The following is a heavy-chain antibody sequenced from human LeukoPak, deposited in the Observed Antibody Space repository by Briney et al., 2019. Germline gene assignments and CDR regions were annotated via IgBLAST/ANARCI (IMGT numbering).Heavy chain of an antibody. CDR3: ARKYATPAQYYYYGLDY. CDR2: ISYDGNNK. Sequence: RSLSPSSVASRFTFNSSSIHWVRQAPGKGLEWVAVISYDGNNKYYADSVKGRFTISRDNSKNTLYLQMNSLRSEDTAVYYCARKYATPAQYYYYGLDYWGQGTTVTVSS. D-gene: IGHD3-16*01. V-gene: IGHV3-30-3*01. CDR1: RFTFNSSS. J-gene: IGHJ6*02.